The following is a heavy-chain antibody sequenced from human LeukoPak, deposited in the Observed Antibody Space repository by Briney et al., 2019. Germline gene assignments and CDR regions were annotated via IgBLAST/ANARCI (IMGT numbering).Heavy chain of an antibody. CDR1: GGSISSYY. CDR3: ASMATPSRAFDY. CDR2: IYYSGST. J-gene: IGHJ4*02. Sequence: PSGTLSLTCTVSGGSISSYYWSWIRQPPGKGLEWIGYIYYSGSTNYNPSLKSRVTISVDTSKNQFSLKLSSVTAADTAVYYCASMATPSRAFDYWGQGTLVTVSS. D-gene: IGHD5-12*01. V-gene: IGHV4-59*01.